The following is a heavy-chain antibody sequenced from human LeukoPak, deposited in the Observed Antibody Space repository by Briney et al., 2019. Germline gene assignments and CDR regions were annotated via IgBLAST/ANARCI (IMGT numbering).Heavy chain of an antibody. CDR1: GFTFSSYR. D-gene: IGHD1-26*01. V-gene: IGHV3-21*01. Sequence: GGSLRLSCAASGFTFSSYRMNWVRQAPGKGPEWVSSITSSGSYIYYADSLRGRFTISRDNAKNSLYLQMNSLRAEDTAVYYCARGGSYYSFDPWGRGTLVTVSS. CDR2: ITSSGSYI. J-gene: IGHJ5*02. CDR3: ARGGSYYSFDP.